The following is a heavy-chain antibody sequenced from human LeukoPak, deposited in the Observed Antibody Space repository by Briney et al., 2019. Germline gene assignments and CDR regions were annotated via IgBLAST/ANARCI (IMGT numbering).Heavy chain of an antibody. Sequence: SVKVSCKTSGGTFSTSAITWVRQAPGQGPEWMGRIIPVLNITTYAQRFQGRVTITADTSTSTVYMELSSLRSEETAVYYCARDQGLTAPPPYGLDVWGQGTTVIVSS. D-gene: IGHD5-18*01. CDR2: IIPVLNIT. CDR1: GGTFSTSA. J-gene: IGHJ6*02. CDR3: ARDQGLTAPPPYGLDV. V-gene: IGHV1-69*04.